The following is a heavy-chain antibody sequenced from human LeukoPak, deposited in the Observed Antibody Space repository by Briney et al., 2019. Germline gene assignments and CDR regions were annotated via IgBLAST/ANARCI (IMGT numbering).Heavy chain of an antibody. CDR2: MNPNSGNT. J-gene: IGHJ4*02. D-gene: IGHD3-10*01. Sequence: ASVKVSCKASGGTFSSYTINWVRQATGQGLEWMGWMNPNSGNTGYAQKFQGRVTMTRNTSISTAYMELSSLRSEDTAVYYCARVSWDSALWSDLDYWGQGTLVTVSS. CDR1: GGTFSSYT. V-gene: IGHV1-8*02. CDR3: ARVSWDSALWSDLDY.